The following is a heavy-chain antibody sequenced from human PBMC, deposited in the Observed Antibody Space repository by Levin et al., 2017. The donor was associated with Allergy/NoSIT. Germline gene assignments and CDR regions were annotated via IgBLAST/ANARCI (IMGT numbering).Heavy chain of an antibody. J-gene: IGHJ4*02. D-gene: IGHD2-15*01. V-gene: IGHV7-4-1*02. CDR2: INTNTGNP. Sequence: GESLKISCKASGYTFTSYAMNWVRQAPGQGLEWMGWINTNTGNPTYAQGFTGRFVFSLDTSVSTAYLQISSLKAEDTAVYYCARTYCSGGSCYSRSFDYWGQGTLVTVSS. CDR1: GYTFTSYA. CDR3: ARTYCSGGSCYSRSFDY.